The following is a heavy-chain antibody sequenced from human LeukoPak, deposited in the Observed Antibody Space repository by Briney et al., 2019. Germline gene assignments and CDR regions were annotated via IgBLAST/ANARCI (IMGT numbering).Heavy chain of an antibody. CDR3: AKTRGYSSSWYDF. D-gene: IGHD6-13*01. J-gene: IGHJ5*01. Sequence: GGSLRLSCAASGFTFSSYSMNWVRQAPGKGLEWVSGISGGGGNTYYADSVKGRFTISSDNSKNTLYLQMSSLRAEDTALYYCAKTRGYSSSWYDFWGQGTLVTVSS. CDR2: ISGGGGNT. V-gene: IGHV3-23*01. CDR1: GFTFSSYS.